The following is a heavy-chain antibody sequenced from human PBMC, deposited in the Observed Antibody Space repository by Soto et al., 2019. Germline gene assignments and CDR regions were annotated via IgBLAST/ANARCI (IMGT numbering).Heavy chain of an antibody. CDR3: TRSIVVVPADAFDI. CDR2: IYPGDSDT. V-gene: IGHV5-51*01. J-gene: IGHJ3*02. Sequence: PGESLKISCKGSGYSFSSFWVGWVRQMPGKGLEWMGIIYPGDSDTRYSPSFQGQVTISVDKSVSTAYLQWSSLKASDTAVYYCTRSIVVVPADAFDIWGQGTMVTVSS. D-gene: IGHD2-2*01. CDR1: GYSFSSFW.